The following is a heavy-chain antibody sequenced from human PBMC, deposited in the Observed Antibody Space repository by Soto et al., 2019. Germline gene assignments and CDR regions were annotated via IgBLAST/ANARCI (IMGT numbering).Heavy chain of an antibody. CDR2: INAGNGNT. CDR3: ARRVRDYYYSYGMDV. V-gene: IGHV1-3*01. CDR1: GYTFTSYA. J-gene: IGHJ6*02. Sequence: ASVKVSCKASGYTFTSYAMHWVRQAPGQRLEWMGWINAGNGNTKYSQKFQGRVTITRDTSASTAYMELSSLRSEDTAVYYCARRVRDYYYSYGMDVWGQGTTVTVSS. D-gene: IGHD6-6*01.